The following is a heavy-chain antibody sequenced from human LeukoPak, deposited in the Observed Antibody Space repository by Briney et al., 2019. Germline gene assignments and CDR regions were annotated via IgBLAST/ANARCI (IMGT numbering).Heavy chain of an antibody. Sequence: PSETLSLTCAVYGGSFSGYYWSWIRQPPGKGLEWIGEINHSGSTNYNPSLKSRVTISVDTSKSQFSLKLSSVTAADTAVYYCASNYYDSSGAAVQYNWFDPWGQGTLVTVSS. D-gene: IGHD3-22*01. V-gene: IGHV4-34*01. CDR3: ASNYYDSSGAAVQYNWFDP. CDR2: INHSGST. CDR1: GGSFSGYY. J-gene: IGHJ5*02.